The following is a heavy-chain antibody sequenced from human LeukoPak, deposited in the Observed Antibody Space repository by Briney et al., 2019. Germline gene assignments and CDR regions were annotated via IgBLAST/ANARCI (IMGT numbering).Heavy chain of an antibody. D-gene: IGHD1-1*01. CDR3: ARVGSKEDFDY. CDR2: INSSGSTI. Sequence: PGGSLRLSCAASGFTFSSYEMNWVRQAPGKGLEGVSYINSSGSTIYYADSVKGRFTISRDNSKNTLYLQVNSLRAEDTAVYYCARVGSKEDFDYWGQGTLVTVSS. CDR1: GFTFSSYE. J-gene: IGHJ4*02. V-gene: IGHV3-48*03.